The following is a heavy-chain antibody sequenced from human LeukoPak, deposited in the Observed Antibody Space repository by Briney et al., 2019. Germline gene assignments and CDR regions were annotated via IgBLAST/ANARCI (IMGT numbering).Heavy chain of an antibody. V-gene: IGHV4-4*02. CDR1: GASISSNNW. Sequence: SETLSLTCAVSGASISSNNWWNWVRQPPGKGLEWIGEIYHSGSTNYSPSLKSRITISVDKSKNHFSLNLTSVTAADTAIYYCAAAAVAVDYWGQGTLVTVSS. CDR3: AAAAVAVDY. J-gene: IGHJ4*02. CDR2: IYHSGST. D-gene: IGHD6-19*01.